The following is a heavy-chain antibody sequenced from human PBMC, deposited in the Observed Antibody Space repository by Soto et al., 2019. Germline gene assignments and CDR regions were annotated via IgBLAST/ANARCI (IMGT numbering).Heavy chain of an antibody. Sequence: ASVKVSCKASGYTFTSYGISWVRQAPGQGLEWMGWISAYNGNTNYAQKLQGRVTMTRDTSTSTAYMELSRLRSDDTAVYYCARDGHYYDSSGDNYFDYWGQGTLVTVSS. CDR1: GYTFTSYG. J-gene: IGHJ4*02. CDR2: ISAYNGNT. D-gene: IGHD3-22*01. V-gene: IGHV1-18*01. CDR3: ARDGHYYDSSGDNYFDY.